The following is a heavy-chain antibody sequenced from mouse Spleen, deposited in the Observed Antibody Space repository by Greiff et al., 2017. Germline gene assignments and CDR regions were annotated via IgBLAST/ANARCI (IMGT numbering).Heavy chain of an antibody. J-gene: IGHJ4*01. D-gene: IGHD1-1*01. V-gene: IGHV1-80*01. Sequence: QVQLQQSGAELVKPGASVKISCKASGYAFSSYWMNWVKQRPGKGLEWIGQIYPGDGDTNYNGKFKGKATLTADKSSSTAYMQLSSLTSEDSAVYFCARRLTTVLYYYAMDYWGQGTSVTVSS. CDR3: ARRLTTVLYYYAMDY. CDR2: IYPGDGDT. CDR1: GYAFSSYW.